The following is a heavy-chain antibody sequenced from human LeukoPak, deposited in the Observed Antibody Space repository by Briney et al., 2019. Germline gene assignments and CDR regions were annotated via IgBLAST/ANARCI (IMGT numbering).Heavy chain of an antibody. CDR1: GFTFTSSA. CDR3: AADLEPYCSSTSRYIGGANY. V-gene: IGHV1-58*01. D-gene: IGHD2-2*02. CDR2: IVVGSGNT. Sequence: GTSVKVSCKASGFTFTSSAVQWVRQARGQRLEWIGWIVVGSGNTNYAQKFQERVTITRDMSTSTAYMELSSLRSEDTAVYYCAADLEPYCSSTSRYIGGANYWGQGTLVTVYS. J-gene: IGHJ4*02.